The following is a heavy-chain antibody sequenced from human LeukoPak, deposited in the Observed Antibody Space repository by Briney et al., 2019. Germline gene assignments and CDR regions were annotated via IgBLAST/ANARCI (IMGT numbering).Heavy chain of an antibody. J-gene: IGHJ4*02. CDR1: GFVFPTYA. Sequence: PGGSLRLSCAASGFVFPTYAMGWVRQAPGKGLERVSAISSSGDNTYYADSVKGQFTISRDNSKNTLDLQMNSLRAEDTAMYHCAKVKALDAVASYFDYWGQGTLVTVSS. D-gene: IGHD2-8*01. V-gene: IGHV3-23*01. CDR2: ISSSGDNT. CDR3: AKVKALDAVASYFDY.